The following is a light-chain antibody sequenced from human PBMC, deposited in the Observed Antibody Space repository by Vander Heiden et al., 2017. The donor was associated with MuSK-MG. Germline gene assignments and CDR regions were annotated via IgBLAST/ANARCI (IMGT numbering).Light chain of an antibody. CDR3: MQDQYYPCM. CDR2: WYS. J-gene: IGKJ2*01. CDR1: QSLMHPNGYIF. V-gene: IGKV2-28*01. Sequence: DVVLTQSPLSLPVTPGEPASISCRSSQSLMHPNGYIFLDWYLQKPGQSPQLLIYWYSNRDSGVHDRFSDSGSGTDFTLESSRGEAEDVGVYDCMQDQYYPCMVGQELEIEIK.